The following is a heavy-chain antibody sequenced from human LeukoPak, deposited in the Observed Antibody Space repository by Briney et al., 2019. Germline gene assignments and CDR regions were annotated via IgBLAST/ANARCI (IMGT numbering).Heavy chain of an antibody. J-gene: IGHJ4*02. D-gene: IGHD2-2*01. CDR1: GGSISSYY. V-gene: IGHV4-59*01. CDR2: IYYSGST. CDR3: ARARYCSSTSCAPGY. Sequence: PSETLSLTCTVSGGSISSYYWSWIRQPPGKGLEWIGYIYYSGSTNYNPSLKSRVTIPVDTSKNQFSLKLSSVTAADTAVYYCARARYCSSTSCAPGYWGQGTLVTVSS.